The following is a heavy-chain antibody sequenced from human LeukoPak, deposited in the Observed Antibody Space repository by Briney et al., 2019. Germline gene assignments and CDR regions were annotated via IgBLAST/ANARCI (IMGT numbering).Heavy chain of an antibody. CDR3: ARGYSSGYRIDY. CDR2: INSDGSTT. CDR1: GFTFSSYW. J-gene: IGHJ4*02. Sequence: GGSLRLSCAASGFTFSSYWMHWVRQAPGKGLVWVSRINSDGSTTSYADSVKGRFTISRDNAKKTVYLQMNSLRAEDTAVYYCARGYSSGYRIDYWGQGTLDTVSS. D-gene: IGHD5-18*01. V-gene: IGHV3-74*01.